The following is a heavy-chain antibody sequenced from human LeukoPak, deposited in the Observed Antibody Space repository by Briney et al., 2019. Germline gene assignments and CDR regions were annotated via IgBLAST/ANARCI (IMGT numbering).Heavy chain of an antibody. CDR3: AAGYSYGSGTFDY. D-gene: IGHD5-18*01. J-gene: IGHJ4*02. CDR2: IIPIFGTA. V-gene: IGHV1-69*01. Sequence: SVKVSCKASGGTFSSYAISWVRQAPGQGLEWMGGIIPIFGTANYAQKFQGRVTITADESTSTAYMELSSLRSEDTAAYYCAAGYSYGSGTFDYWGQGTLVTVSS. CDR1: GGTFSSYA.